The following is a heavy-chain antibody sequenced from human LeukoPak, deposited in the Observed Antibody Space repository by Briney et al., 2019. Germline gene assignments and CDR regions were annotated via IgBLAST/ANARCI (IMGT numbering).Heavy chain of an antibody. CDR1: GYRFTSYW. V-gene: IGHV5-51*01. D-gene: IGHD4-11*01. CDR3: ARRTTVTTEWYFDL. J-gene: IGHJ2*01. Sequence: GESLQISCKGSGYRFTSYWIGWVRQMPGKGLEWMGIIYPGDSDTRYSPSFQGQVTISADKSISTAYLQWSSLKASDTAMYYCARRTTVTTEWYFDLWGRGTLVTVSS. CDR2: IYPGDSDT.